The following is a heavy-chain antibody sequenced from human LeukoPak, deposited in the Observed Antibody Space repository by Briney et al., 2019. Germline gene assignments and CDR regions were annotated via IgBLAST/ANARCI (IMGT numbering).Heavy chain of an antibody. D-gene: IGHD2-15*01. V-gene: IGHV4-34*01. Sequence: PSETLSLTCAVYGASLSGNYWSWIRQPPGKGLEWIGEIDHSGTTNYNPSLKSRVTISVDTSKNQFSLKLSSVTAADTAVYYCARGLSSYCSGGSCSFTYFDYWGQGTLVTVSS. CDR3: ARGLSSYCSGGSCSFTYFDY. J-gene: IGHJ4*02. CDR1: GASLSGNY. CDR2: IDHSGTT.